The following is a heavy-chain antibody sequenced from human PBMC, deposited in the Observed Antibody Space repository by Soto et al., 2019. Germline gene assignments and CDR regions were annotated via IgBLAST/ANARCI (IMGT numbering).Heavy chain of an antibody. CDR2: IIPTFGTA. CDR1: GGRFSSCS. D-gene: IGHD3-22*01. CDR3: ASIHYYESSGYYYHYGLDL. Sequence: SVKVSCKASGGRFSSCSLRSVRQAPGKGLEWMGGIIPTFGTANYAQKFQGRVTITADESTSTAHMELSSLRSEDTAVYYCASIHYYESSGYYYHYGLDLWGQGTTVTVSS. J-gene: IGHJ6*02. V-gene: IGHV1-69*13.